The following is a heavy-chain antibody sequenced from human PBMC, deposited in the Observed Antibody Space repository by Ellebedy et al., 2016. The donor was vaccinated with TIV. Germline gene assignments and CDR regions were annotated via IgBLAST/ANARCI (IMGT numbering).Heavy chain of an antibody. Sequence: GESLKISCVPSEFTFSDAYMSWIRQAPGEGLEWVSYSNPASSTIFYADSVKGRFTISRDNAKNSLYLQMNSLRVEDTAVYYCARARGLGPNGYFDYWGQGTLVTVSS. CDR3: ARARGLGPNGYFDY. D-gene: IGHD3-16*01. J-gene: IGHJ4*02. CDR2: SNPASSTI. V-gene: IGHV3-11*04. CDR1: EFTFSDAY.